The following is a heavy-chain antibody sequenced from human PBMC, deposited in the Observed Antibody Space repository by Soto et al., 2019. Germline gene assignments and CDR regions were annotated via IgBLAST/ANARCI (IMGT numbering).Heavy chain of an antibody. J-gene: IGHJ3*02. V-gene: IGHV1-18*01. Sequence: ASVKVSCKASGYTFTSYGISWVRQAPGQGLEWMGWISAYNGNTNYAQKLQGRVTMTTDTSTSTAYMELRSLRSDDTAVYYCARTAYGGKTLGHAFDIWGQGTMVTVSS. CDR2: ISAYNGNT. CDR3: ARTAYGGKTLGHAFDI. CDR1: GYTFTSYG. D-gene: IGHD4-17*01.